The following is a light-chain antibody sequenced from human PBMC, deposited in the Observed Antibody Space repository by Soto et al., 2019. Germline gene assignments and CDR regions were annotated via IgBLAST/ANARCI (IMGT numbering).Light chain of an antibody. CDR2: ASF. J-gene: IGKJ5*01. Sequence: DIQLTQSPSFLSASIGDRVTITCRASQGISSYLAWYQQTPGRSPILLIYASFTLQSGVPSRFSGSGSATEFTLTISSLQPDDFANYYCQQVNTFPVTFGQGTRLDI. V-gene: IGKV1-9*01. CDR3: QQVNTFPVT. CDR1: QGISSY.